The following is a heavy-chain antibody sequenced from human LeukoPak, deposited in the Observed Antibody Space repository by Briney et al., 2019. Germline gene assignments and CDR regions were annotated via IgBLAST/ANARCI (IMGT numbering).Heavy chain of an antibody. CDR1: GGTFSSYA. Sequence: ASVKVSCKASGGTFSSYAISWVRQAPGQGLEWMGGIIPIFGTANYAQKFQGRVTITADESTSTAYMELSSLRSEDTVVYYCARDFSSWYERPHTGFDYWGQGTLVTVSS. CDR2: IIPIFGTA. V-gene: IGHV1-69*13. D-gene: IGHD6-13*01. CDR3: ARDFSSWYERPHTGFDY. J-gene: IGHJ4*02.